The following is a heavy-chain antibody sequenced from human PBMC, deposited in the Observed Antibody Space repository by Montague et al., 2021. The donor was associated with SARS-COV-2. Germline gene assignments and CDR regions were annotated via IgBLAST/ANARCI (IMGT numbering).Heavy chain of an antibody. CDR1: GGSVSSGGYY. CDR3: ARVSLAAAATGSDY. J-gene: IGHJ4*02. V-gene: IGHV4-61*08. D-gene: IGHD6-25*01. Sequence: SETLSLTCTVSGGSVSSGGYYWSWIRQPPGKGLEWIGYIYYSGRTNYNHYIKSRVTISLDTSKNQFSLKLTSVTAADTAVYYCARVSLAAAATGSDYWGQGTLVTVSS. CDR2: IYYSGRT.